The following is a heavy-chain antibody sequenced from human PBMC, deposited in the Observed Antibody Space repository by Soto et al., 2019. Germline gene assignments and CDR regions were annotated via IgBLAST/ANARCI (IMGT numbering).Heavy chain of an antibody. J-gene: IGHJ4*02. CDR1: GFTFSRYA. V-gene: IGHV3-64D*06. CDR3: VKSRGGNNFDFFD. CDR2: IRGNGDPP. D-gene: IGHD5-12*01. Sequence: LRLSCSASGFTFSRYAMHWVRQAPGKGLEYVSGIRGNGDPPFYADSVKGRFTISRDNSKDTLYLQMSSLSADDTAVYYCVKSRGGNNFDFFDWGQGALVTVSS.